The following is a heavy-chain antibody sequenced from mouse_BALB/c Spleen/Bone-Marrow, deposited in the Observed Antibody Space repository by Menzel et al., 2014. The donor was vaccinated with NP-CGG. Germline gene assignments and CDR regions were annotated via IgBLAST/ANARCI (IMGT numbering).Heavy chain of an antibody. V-gene: IGHV1S22*01. CDR1: GYTFTSYW. CDR3: TREGTTAFDY. CDR2: IYPGSGST. Sequence: GSELVRPGASVKLSCKASGYTFTSYWMHWVKQRHGQGLEWIGNIYPGSGSTNYDEKFKSKGTLTVDTSSSTAYMHLSSLTSEDSAVYYCTREGTTAFDYWGQGTTLTVSS. D-gene: IGHD1-2*01. J-gene: IGHJ2*01.